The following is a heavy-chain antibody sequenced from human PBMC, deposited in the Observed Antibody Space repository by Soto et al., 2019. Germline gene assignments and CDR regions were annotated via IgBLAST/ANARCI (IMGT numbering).Heavy chain of an antibody. CDR3: AREKWYYDYVWGSYPPSALDY. D-gene: IGHD3-16*02. J-gene: IGHJ4*02. CDR1: GGTFSSYA. CDR2: IIPIFGTA. V-gene: IGHV1-69*13. Sequence: SVKVSCKASGGTFSSYAISWVRQAPGQGLEWMGGIIPIFGTANYAQKFQGRVTITADESTSTAYMELSSLRSEDTAVYYCAREKWYYDYVWGSYPPSALDYWGQGTLVTVSS.